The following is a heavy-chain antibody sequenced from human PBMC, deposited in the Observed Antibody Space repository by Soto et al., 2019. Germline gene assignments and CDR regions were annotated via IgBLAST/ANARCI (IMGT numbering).Heavy chain of an antibody. CDR2: IRSKAYGGTT. D-gene: IGHD3-9*01. Sequence: GGSLRLSCTASGFTFGDYAMSWFRQAPGKGLEWVGFIRSKAYGGTTEYAASVKGRFTISRDDSKSIAYLQMNSLKTEDTAVYYCTRATYYDILTGPFTSYYFDYWGQGTLVTVPS. J-gene: IGHJ4*02. CDR3: TRATYYDILTGPFTSYYFDY. V-gene: IGHV3-49*03. CDR1: GFTFGDYA.